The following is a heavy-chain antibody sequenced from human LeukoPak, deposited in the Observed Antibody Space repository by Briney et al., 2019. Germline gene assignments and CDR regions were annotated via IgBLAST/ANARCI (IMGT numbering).Heavy chain of an antibody. CDR3: ARDSRPAASDY. Sequence: GASVKVSCKASGYTFPSYFMHWVRQAPGQGLEWMGIINPTGGSTTYAQKFQGRVTMTRDTSTSTVYMELSSLRSDDTAVYYCARDSRPAASDYWGQGTLVTVSS. D-gene: IGHD2-2*01. J-gene: IGHJ4*02. CDR2: INPTGGST. V-gene: IGHV1-46*01. CDR1: GYTFPSYF.